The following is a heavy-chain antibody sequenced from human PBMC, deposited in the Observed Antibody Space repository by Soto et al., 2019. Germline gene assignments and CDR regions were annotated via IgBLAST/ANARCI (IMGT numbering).Heavy chain of an antibody. J-gene: IGHJ3*02. CDR3: AKDVNWLLDALKI. Sequence: GGSLRLSCAASGFTFSSYALSWVRQPPGKGLEWISAISSSGGNTYVADSVKGRFTISRDNSKKTVFLQMNSLRAEDTAVYYGAKDVNWLLDALKIWGQGTMVTVAS. V-gene: IGHV3-23*01. CDR2: ISSSGGNT. CDR1: GFTFSSYA. D-gene: IGHD1-1*01.